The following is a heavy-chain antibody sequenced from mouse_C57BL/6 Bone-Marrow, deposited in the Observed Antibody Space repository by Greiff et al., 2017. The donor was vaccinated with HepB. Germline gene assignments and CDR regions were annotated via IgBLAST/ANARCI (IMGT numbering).Heavy chain of an antibody. CDR1: GYTFTSYT. Sequence: QVQLKESGAELARPGASVKMSCKASGYTFTSYTMHWVKQRPGQGLEWIGYINPSSGYTKYNQKFKDKATLTADKSSSTAYMQLSSLTSEDSAVYHCARSPNWSWFAYWGQGTLVTVSA. CDR2: INPSSGYT. V-gene: IGHV1-4*01. J-gene: IGHJ3*01. CDR3: ARSPNWSWFAY. D-gene: IGHD4-1*01.